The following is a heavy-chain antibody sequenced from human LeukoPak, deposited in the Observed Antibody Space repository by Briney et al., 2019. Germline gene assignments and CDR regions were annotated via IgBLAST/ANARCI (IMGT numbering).Heavy chain of an antibody. Sequence: PGGSLRLSCAASGFTFSSYAMSWVRQAPGKGLQWVSAIGGSGGSTFYADSVKGRFTISRDNSKNTLFLQMNSLRAEDTAVYYCAKISAGPIDYWGQGTLVTVSS. V-gene: IGHV3-23*01. CDR3: AKISAGPIDY. CDR2: IGGSGGST. CDR1: GFTFSSYA. J-gene: IGHJ4*02. D-gene: IGHD6-19*01.